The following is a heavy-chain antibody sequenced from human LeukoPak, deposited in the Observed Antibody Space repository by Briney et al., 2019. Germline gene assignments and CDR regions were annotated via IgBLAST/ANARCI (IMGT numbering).Heavy chain of an antibody. CDR1: GFTFSGYP. CDR3: AKIEGRSIVAVDY. CDR2: ISYDGSNK. V-gene: IGHV3-30-3*02. D-gene: IGHD5-12*01. J-gene: IGHJ4*02. Sequence: GGSLRLSCAASGFTFSGYPIHWVRQAPGKGLEWVAVISYDGSNKYYADSVKGRFTIPRDNSKNTLYLQMNSLRAEDTAVYYCAKIEGRSIVAVDYWGQGTLVTVSS.